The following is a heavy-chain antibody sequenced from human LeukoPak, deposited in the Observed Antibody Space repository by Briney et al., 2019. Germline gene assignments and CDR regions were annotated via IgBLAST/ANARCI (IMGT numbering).Heavy chain of an antibody. CDR3: AKRGVVIRVILVGFHREAYYFDS. Sequence: GGSLRLSCAVSGITLSNYAMSWVRQAPGKGLEWVAGISGSGGGTNYADSVKGRFTISRDNPKNTLFLQMNNLSADDTAVYFCAKRGVVIRVILVGFHREAYYFDSWGQGALVTVSS. D-gene: IGHD3-10*01. V-gene: IGHV3-23*01. J-gene: IGHJ4*02. CDR2: ISGSGGGT. CDR1: GITLSNYA.